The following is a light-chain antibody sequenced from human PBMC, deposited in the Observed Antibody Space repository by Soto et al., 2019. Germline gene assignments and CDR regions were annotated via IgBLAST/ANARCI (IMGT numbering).Light chain of an antibody. Sequence: EIVLTQSPGTLSLSPGERATLSCRASQSVSSRLAWYQQKPGQAPRLLISGASSRATGIPDRFSGSGSATDFTLTISRLEPEDFAVYYCQQFSSYPLTFGGGTKVDIK. CDR3: QQFSSYPLT. V-gene: IGKV3-20*01. CDR2: GAS. CDR1: QSVSSR. J-gene: IGKJ4*01.